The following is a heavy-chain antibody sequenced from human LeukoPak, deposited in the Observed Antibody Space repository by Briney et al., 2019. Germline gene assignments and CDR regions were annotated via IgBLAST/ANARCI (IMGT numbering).Heavy chain of an antibody. V-gene: IGHV4-4*07. CDR2: IYTSGTI. D-gene: IGHD3-10*01. J-gene: IGHJ5*02. CDR3: ARDSGTTGEVKFDP. CDR1: GGSISSYY. Sequence: PSETLSLTCTVSGGSISSYYWSWIRQPAGTALEWIGRIYTSGTITYNPSLKSRVTMSVDTSKNQFSLKLSSVTAADTAVYYCARDSGTTGEVKFDPWGQGALVTVSS.